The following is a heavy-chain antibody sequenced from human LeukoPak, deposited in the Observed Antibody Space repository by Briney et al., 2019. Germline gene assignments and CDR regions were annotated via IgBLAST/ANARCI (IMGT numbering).Heavy chain of an antibody. CDR1: GGSISRYY. CDR3: ARGLRGSPRGLAYYYYGMDV. J-gene: IGHJ6*02. V-gene: IGHV4-4*07. CDR2: IYTSGST. Sequence: SETLSLTCTVSGGSISRYYWSWIRQPAGKGLEWIGRIYTSGSTNYNPSLKSRVTMSVDTSKNQFSLKLSSVTAADTAVYYCARGLRGSPRGLAYYYYGMDVWGQGTTVTVSS. D-gene: IGHD3-16*01.